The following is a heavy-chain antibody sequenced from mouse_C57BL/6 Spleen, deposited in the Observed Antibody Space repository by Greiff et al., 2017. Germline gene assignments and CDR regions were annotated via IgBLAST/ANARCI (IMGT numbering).Heavy chain of an antibody. CDR1: GYTFTSYW. J-gene: IGHJ3*01. V-gene: IGHV1-72*01. D-gene: IGHD1-1*01. Sequence: QVQLQQPGAELVKPGASVKLSCKASGYTFTSYWMHWVRQRPGRGLGWIGRIDPNSGGTKYNEKLKSKATLTVDKPSSTAYMQLSSLTSEDSAVYYCARDGSSYWFAYWGQGTLVTVSA. CDR3: ARDGSSYWFAY. CDR2: IDPNSGGT.